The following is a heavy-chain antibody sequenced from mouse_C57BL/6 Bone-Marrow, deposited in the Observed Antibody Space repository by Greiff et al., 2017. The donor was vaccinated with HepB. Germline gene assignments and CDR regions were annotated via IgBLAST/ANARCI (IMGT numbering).Heavy chain of an antibody. J-gene: IGHJ4*01. CDR3: ARHMDY. CDR1: GFTFSDYY. CDR2: ISNGGGST. Sequence: EVQVVESGGGLVQPGGSLKLSCAASGFTFSDYYMYWVRQTPEKRLEWVAYISNGGGSTYYPDTVKGRFTISRDNAKNTLYLQMSRLKSEDTDMYYCARHMDYWGQGTSVTVSS. V-gene: IGHV5-12*01.